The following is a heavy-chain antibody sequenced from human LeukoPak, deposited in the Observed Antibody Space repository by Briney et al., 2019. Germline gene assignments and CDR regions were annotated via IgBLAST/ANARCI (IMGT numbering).Heavy chain of an antibody. CDR2: INPDGSTT. D-gene: IGHD6-13*01. Sequence: GGSLRLSCAASGFTFSNYWMHWVRQDPGKGLVWVSFINPDGSTTNYADSVKGRFTISRDNAKNTLSLQMNSLRAEDTALYYCVKSIGAAGNAWGQGTLVTVSS. CDR3: VKSIGAAGNA. V-gene: IGHV3-74*01. CDR1: GFTFSNYW. J-gene: IGHJ5*02.